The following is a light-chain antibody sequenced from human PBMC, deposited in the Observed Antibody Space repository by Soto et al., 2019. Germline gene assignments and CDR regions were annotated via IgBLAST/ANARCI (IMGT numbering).Light chain of an antibody. J-gene: IGKJ1*01. V-gene: IGKV3-20*01. CDR1: QSASSNH. CDR2: GAS. CDR3: QQYGSSPQT. Sequence: EIVLTQSPGTLSLSPGDRATLSCRASQSASSNHLAWYQQKRGQPPRLLIYGASSRATGTPGRFSGSGSGTDFTLTITRLEPEDFAVYYCQQYGSSPQTFGQGTKVDIK.